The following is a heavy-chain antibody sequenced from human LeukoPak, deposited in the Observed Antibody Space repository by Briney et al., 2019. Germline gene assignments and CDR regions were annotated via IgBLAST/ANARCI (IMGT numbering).Heavy chain of an antibody. D-gene: IGHD5-12*01. J-gene: IGHJ4*02. CDR1: GGTFSSYA. V-gene: IGHV1-69*06. Sequence: SVKVSCKASGGTFSSYAISWVRQAPGQGLEWMGGIIPIFGTANYAQKFQGRVTITADKSTSTAYMELSSLRSEDTAVYYCARENSGYDSLAYWGQGTLVTVSS. CDR3: ARENSGYDSLAY. CDR2: IIPIFGTA.